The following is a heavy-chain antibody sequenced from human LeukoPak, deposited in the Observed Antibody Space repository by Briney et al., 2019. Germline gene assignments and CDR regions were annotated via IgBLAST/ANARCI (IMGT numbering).Heavy chain of an antibody. Sequence: SETLSLTCTVPGGSISSYYWSWIRQPPRKGLEWIGYIYYSGSTNYNPSLKSRVTISVDTSKNQFSLKLSSVTAADTAVYYCARAVGSGSYSAFDIWGQGTMVTVSS. CDR3: ARAVGSGSYSAFDI. CDR2: IYYSGST. D-gene: IGHD1-26*01. CDR1: GGSISSYY. J-gene: IGHJ3*02. V-gene: IGHV4-59*01.